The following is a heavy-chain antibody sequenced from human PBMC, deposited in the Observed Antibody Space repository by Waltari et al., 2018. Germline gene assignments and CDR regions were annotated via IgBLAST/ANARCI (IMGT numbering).Heavy chain of an antibody. Sequence: QVVASGGGAVQPGGSLRRSCVASVTASGSSSPRWVRQVPGTGLEWVAHILADGSQTNYVASVKGRFVISRDNAKKSLNLQMDSLRPEDTAVYYCGRPGVVSEGAYRPDDFWGHGIVVSVSS. CDR1: VTASGSSS. CDR2: ILADGSQT. CDR3: GRPGVVSEGAYRPDDF. D-gene: IGHD3-16*01. J-gene: IGHJ4*01. V-gene: IGHV3-7*01.